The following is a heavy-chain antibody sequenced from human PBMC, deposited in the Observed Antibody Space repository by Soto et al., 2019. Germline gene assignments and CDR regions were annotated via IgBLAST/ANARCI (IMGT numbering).Heavy chain of an antibody. V-gene: IGHV5-10-1*01. J-gene: IGHJ4*02. CDR1: GYGFASYW. CDR2: IDPSDSYT. CDR3: ARWDYGGDY. Sequence: EVQLVQSGAEVKKPGDSLRISCKFSGYGFASYWIYWVRQIPGKGLEWMGRIDPSDSYTNYSPSFQGHVTISADKSISTAYLQWSSRKASDTAMYYCARWDYGGDYWGQGTLVTVSS. D-gene: IGHD4-17*01.